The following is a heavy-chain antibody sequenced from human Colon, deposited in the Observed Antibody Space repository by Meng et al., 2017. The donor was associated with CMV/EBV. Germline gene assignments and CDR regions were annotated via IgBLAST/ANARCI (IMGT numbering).Heavy chain of an antibody. D-gene: IGHD1-14*01. Sequence: EVRLVGAGGGSVKPGGSLRRSCVTSGFPFSNVWMSWVRQAPGKGLEWVGRIARKTDGGTADYAAPVKGRFTISRDDSKTTLYLQMNSLRSEDTAVYYCTTAYGRGTGDYWGQGTLVTVSS. CDR1: GFPFSNVW. CDR2: IARKTDGGTA. CDR3: TTAYGRGTGDY. J-gene: IGHJ4*02. V-gene: IGHV3-15*04.